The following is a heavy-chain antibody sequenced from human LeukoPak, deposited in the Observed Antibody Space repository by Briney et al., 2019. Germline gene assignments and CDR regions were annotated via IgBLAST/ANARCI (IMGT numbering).Heavy chain of an antibody. J-gene: IGHJ5*02. CDR1: GFTFSSYW. V-gene: IGHV3-7*01. Sequence: PGGSLRLSCAASGFTFSSYWMSWVRQAPGKGLEWVANIKQDGSEKYYVDSVKGRFTISRDNAKNSLYLRMNSLRAEDTAVYYCARDGVYDFWSGYYQTPIWERYNWFDPWGQGTLVTASS. CDR3: ARDGVYDFWSGYYQTPIWERYNWFDP. CDR2: IKQDGSEK. D-gene: IGHD3-3*01.